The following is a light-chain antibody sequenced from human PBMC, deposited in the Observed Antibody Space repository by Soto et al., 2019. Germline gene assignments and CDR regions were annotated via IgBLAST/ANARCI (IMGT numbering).Light chain of an antibody. CDR1: QSISNS. CDR2: GTS. CDR3: QQSHSSSWT. J-gene: IGKJ1*01. V-gene: IGKV1-39*01. Sequence: DIQLTQSPSSLSASVGDRVTITCRASQSISNSLNWYQQKPGKAPNLLIYGTSDLQSGVPSRFSGSGSGTEFTLTISSLQRDYFATYYCQQSHSSSWTFGQGTKVEIK.